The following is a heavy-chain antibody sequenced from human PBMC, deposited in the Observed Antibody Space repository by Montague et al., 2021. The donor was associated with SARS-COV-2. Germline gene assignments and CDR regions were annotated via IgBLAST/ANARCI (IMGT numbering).Heavy chain of an antibody. Sequence: SETLSLTCTVSGGSISSYYWSWIRQPPGKGLEWIGYIYYSGSTYYNPSLKSRVTISVDTSKNQFSLKLSSVTAADTAVYYCAGASGKKTIFGVVISYFDYWGQGTLVTVSS. D-gene: IGHD3-3*01. CDR3: AGASGKKTIFGVVISYFDY. CDR1: GGSISSYY. J-gene: IGHJ4*02. V-gene: IGHV4-59*06. CDR2: IYYSGST.